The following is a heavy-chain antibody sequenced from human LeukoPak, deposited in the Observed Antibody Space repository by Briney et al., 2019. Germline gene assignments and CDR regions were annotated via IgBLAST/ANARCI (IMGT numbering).Heavy chain of an antibody. CDR1: GFTFTSYN. CDR2: ITSSSSYI. Sequence: GGSLRLSCAASGFTFTSYNMKWVRQAQGKGVEWVSSITSSSSYIYYADSVKGGFTISRDNAKNSLYLQMDSLRVEDTAQYYCARDPYSGNYGAYYYYYMDVWGKGTTVTVSS. CDR3: ARDPYSGNYGAYYYYYMDV. V-gene: IGHV3-21*06. D-gene: IGHD1-26*01. J-gene: IGHJ6*03.